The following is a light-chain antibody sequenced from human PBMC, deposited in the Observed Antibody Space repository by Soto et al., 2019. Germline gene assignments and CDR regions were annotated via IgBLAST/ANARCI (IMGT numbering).Light chain of an antibody. Sequence: SYELTQPPSVSVSPGQTARITCSGDALSKQYTYWYQKKPGQAPVLVIYKDTERPSGIPGRFTASGSGTTVTLTISGVQAEDEADYFCQSTRLIDSSWVFGGGTKLTVL. CDR3: QSTRLIDSSWV. CDR1: ALSKQY. J-gene: IGLJ3*02. CDR2: KDT. V-gene: IGLV3-25*02.